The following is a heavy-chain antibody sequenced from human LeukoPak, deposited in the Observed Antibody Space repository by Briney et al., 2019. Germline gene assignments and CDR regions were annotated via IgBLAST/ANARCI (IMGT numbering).Heavy chain of an antibody. CDR2: IKQDGSEK. CDR1: GFTFSSYW. Sequence: PGGSLRLSCAASGFTFSSYWMSWVRQAPGKGLEWVANIKQDGSEKYYVDSVKGRFTISRDNAKNSLYLQMNSLRAEDTAVYYCASSGEYSSSSEPHDYWGQGTLVTVSS. D-gene: IGHD6-6*01. J-gene: IGHJ4*02. CDR3: ASSGEYSSSSEPHDY. V-gene: IGHV3-7*01.